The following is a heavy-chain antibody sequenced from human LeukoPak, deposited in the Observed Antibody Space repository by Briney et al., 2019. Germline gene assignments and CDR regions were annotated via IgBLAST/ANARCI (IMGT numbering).Heavy chain of an antibody. CDR1: GGSVSTIHY. Sequence: SETLSLTYTVSGGSVSTIHYWGWIRQPPGKGLEWIGSIYYGGSTYYNPSLRSRVTTSVDTSKNQFSLKLSSVTAADTAVYYCAKSTYYYNTFVNAFDLWGQGTVVTVSP. J-gene: IGHJ3*01. CDR2: IYYGGST. V-gene: IGHV4-39*07. D-gene: IGHD3-22*01. CDR3: AKSTYYYNTFVNAFDL.